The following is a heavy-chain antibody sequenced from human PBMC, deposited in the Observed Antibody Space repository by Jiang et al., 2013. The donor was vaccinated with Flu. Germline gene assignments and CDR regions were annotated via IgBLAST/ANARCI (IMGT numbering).Heavy chain of an antibody. CDR3: ARDTPXDY. CDR1: GFTFSTYA. CDR2: ISYDGSNK. Sequence: VQLVESGGGVVQPGRSLRLSCAASGFTFSTYAMHWVRQAPGKGLEWVAVISYDGSNKNYADSVKGRFTISRDNSKNTLYLQMNSLRPDDTAVYYCARDTPXDYWGQGTLVTVSS. J-gene: IGHJ4*02. V-gene: IGHV3-30-3*01.